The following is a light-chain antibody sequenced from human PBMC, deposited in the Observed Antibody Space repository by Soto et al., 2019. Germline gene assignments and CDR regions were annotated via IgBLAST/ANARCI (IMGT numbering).Light chain of an antibody. CDR1: QRVDGNY. Sequence: EIVLTQSPGTLSLSPGERATISCRASQRVDGNYLAWYLQIPGQAPRLLIHGASNRATGIPDRFSGSGSGTDFTLTITILQPEDSAMYYCQQYDTLPRTFGQGTKVEIK. CDR2: GAS. CDR3: QQYDTLPRT. V-gene: IGKV3-20*01. J-gene: IGKJ1*01.